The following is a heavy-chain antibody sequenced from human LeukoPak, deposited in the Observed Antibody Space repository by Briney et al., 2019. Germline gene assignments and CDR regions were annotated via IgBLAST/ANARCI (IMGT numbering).Heavy chain of an antibody. Sequence: QTGGSLRLSCTASGFTFSNNAMHWVRQAPGKGLEWVAVILFDGSKQFYSDSVKGRFTISRDNSKNTLYLQMNSLRAEDTADYYCVKDFRVLGWYFDLWGRGTLVTVSS. CDR3: VKDFRVLGWYFDL. J-gene: IGHJ2*01. CDR1: GFTFSNNA. D-gene: IGHD3-10*01. CDR2: ILFDGSKQ. V-gene: IGHV3-33*06.